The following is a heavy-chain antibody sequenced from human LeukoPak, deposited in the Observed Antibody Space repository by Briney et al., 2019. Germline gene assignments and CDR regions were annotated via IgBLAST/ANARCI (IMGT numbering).Heavy chain of an antibody. CDR3: AREPTPTVTTSRWFDP. Sequence: SETLSLTCTVSGGSISSGDYYWSWIRQPPGKGLEWIGYIYYSGSTYYNPSLKSRVTISVDTSKNQFSLKLSSVTAAGTAVYYCAREPTPTVTTSRWFDPWGQGTLVTVSS. D-gene: IGHD4-17*01. J-gene: IGHJ5*02. V-gene: IGHV4-30-4*01. CDR2: IYYSGST. CDR1: GGSISSGDYY.